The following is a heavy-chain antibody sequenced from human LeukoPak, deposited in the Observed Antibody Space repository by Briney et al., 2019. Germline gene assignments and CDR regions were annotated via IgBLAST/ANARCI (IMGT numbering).Heavy chain of an antibody. J-gene: IGHJ4*02. V-gene: IGHV1-69*13. D-gene: IGHD3-3*01. Sequence: SVKVSCKASGGTFSSYAISWVRQAPGQGLEWMGGIIPIFGTANYAQKFQGRVTITADESTSTAYMELSSLRSEDTAVYYCARSAPDYDFWSGYYPFDYWGQGTLVTVSS. CDR2: IIPIFGTA. CDR1: GGTFSSYA. CDR3: ARSAPDYDFWSGYYPFDY.